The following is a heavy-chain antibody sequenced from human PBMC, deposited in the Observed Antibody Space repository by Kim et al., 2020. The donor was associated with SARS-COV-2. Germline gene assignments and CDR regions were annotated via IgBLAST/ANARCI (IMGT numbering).Heavy chain of an antibody. Sequence: ASVKVSCKASGYTFTSYDINWVRQATGQGLEWMGWMNPNSGNTGYAQKFQGRVTMTRNTSISTAYMELSSLRSEDTAVYDCARGVQRERRLLGLACYYYDVDVWRKGTAVTVSS. CDR3: ARGVQRERRLLGLACYYYDVDV. D-gene: IGHD1-1*01. CDR2: MNPNSGNT. V-gene: IGHV1-8*01. CDR1: GYTFTSYD. J-gene: IGHJ6*03.